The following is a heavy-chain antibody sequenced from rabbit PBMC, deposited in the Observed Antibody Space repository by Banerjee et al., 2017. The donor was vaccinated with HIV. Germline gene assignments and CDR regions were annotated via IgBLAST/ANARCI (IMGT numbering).Heavy chain of an antibody. J-gene: IGHJ6*01. CDR3: ARRNSLTTGYGYAIRLDL. CDR1: GFDFSGYYW. V-gene: IGHV1S45*01. Sequence: QEQLEESGGDLVKPEGSLTLTCTASGFDFSGYYWMNWVRQAPGKGLEWIACIYAGSSGSTYYASWAKGRFTISKTSSTTVTLQMTSLTAADTATYFCARRNSLTTGYGYAIRLDLWGPGTLVTVS. D-gene: IGHD6-1*01. CDR2: IYAGSSGST.